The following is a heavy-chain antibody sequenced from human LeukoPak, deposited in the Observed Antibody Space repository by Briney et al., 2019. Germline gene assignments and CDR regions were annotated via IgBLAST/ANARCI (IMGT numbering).Heavy chain of an antibody. V-gene: IGHV3-21*01. Sequence: PGGSLRLSCAVSGFTFSSYSMNWVRQAPGKGLEWVSSISSSSSYIYYADSVKGRFTISRDNAKNSLYLQMNSLRAEDTAVYYCARAPSAEDTFDIWGQGTMVTVSS. D-gene: IGHD1-26*01. CDR3: ARAPSAEDTFDI. J-gene: IGHJ3*02. CDR2: ISSSSSYI. CDR1: GFTFSSYS.